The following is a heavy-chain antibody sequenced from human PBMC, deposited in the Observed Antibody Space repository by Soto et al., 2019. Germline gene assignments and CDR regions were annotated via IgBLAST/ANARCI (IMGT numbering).Heavy chain of an antibody. Sequence: QVQLQESGPGLVRPSQTLSLTCNVSGGSINSDAYYYWSGIRQPPGKGLGWVGYVYYRGSAYYNPSLKSRATIAVDRPKNQSSLTLTSVTAADPAFYNCVRPASYDISGYCGYFDSWGQGTLVPLCS. CDR3: VRPASYDISGYCGYFDS. D-gene: IGHD3-22*01. J-gene: IGHJ4*02. CDR2: VYYRGSA. V-gene: IGHV4-30-4*01. CDR1: GGSINSDAYYY.